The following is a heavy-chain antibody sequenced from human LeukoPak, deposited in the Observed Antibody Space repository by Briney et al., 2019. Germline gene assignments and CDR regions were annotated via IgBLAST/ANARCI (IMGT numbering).Heavy chain of an antibody. J-gene: IGHJ4*02. D-gene: IGHD5-24*01. Sequence: SETLSLTCAVYGGSFSGYYWSWIRPPPGKGLEWMGEINHSGSTNYNPSLKSRVTISVDTSKNQFSLKLSSVTAADTAVYYCARAGIMATTPFGYWGQGTLVSVSS. V-gene: IGHV4-34*01. CDR3: ARAGIMATTPFGY. CDR1: GGSFSGYY. CDR2: INHSGST.